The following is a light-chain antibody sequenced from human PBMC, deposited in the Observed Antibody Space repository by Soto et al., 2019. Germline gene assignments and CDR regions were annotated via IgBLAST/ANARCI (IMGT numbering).Light chain of an antibody. CDR2: EVS. J-gene: IGLJ2*01. Sequence: QSALTRPASVSGSPGQSITISCTGTRSDVGGYNYVSWYQQHPGKAPKLMVYEVSNRPSGVSNRFAGSKSGNTASLTISGLQAEDEADYYCSSYTSSSTLVVFGGGTKLTVL. CDR3: SSYTSSSTLVV. V-gene: IGLV2-14*01. CDR1: RSDVGGYNY.